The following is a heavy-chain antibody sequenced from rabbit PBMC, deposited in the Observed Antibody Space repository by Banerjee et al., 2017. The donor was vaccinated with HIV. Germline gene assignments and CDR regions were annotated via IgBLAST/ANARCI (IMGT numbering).Heavy chain of an antibody. Sequence: QEQLVEYGGDLVQPEGSLTLTCKASGLDFSSSYWICWVRQAPGKGLEWIACIYAGSTGTTYYASWAKGRFTISKTSSTTVTLQMTSLTAADTATYFCARGLVAGVLNLWGPGTLVTVS. CDR3: ARGLVAGVLNL. V-gene: IGHV1S45*01. CDR2: IYAGSTGTT. D-gene: IGHD4-1*01. J-gene: IGHJ4*01. CDR1: GLDFSSSYW.